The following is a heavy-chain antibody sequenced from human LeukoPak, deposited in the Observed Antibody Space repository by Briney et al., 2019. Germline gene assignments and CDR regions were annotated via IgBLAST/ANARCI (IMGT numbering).Heavy chain of an antibody. J-gene: IGHJ4*02. Sequence: ASVKVSCKASGYTLTNYDINSVGQATGQGGEWMGYKNPNSGNSAYAQKFQGRVTITTEASLTTAYMGQSGLRSEDTALYYCAREGLDYWGQGTLVSVSS. CDR1: GYTLTNYD. CDR2: KNPNSGNS. V-gene: IGHV1-8*01. CDR3: AREGLDY.